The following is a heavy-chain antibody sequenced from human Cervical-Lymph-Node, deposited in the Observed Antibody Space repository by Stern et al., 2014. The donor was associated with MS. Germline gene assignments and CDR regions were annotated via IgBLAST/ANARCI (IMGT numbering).Heavy chain of an antibody. CDR3: ARSDSGKYDY. J-gene: IGHJ4*02. CDR1: GFTFSSYW. Sequence: EVQLVESGGDLVQPGGSLRLSCAASGFTFSSYWMQWVRQAPGKGLVYVSRINGDGTNTNSAASVKGRFTISRDNARNTLYLQMNSLRAEDTAVYYCARSDSGKYDYWGQGTLVTVSS. D-gene: IGHD3-10*01. V-gene: IGHV3-74*01. CDR2: INGDGTNT.